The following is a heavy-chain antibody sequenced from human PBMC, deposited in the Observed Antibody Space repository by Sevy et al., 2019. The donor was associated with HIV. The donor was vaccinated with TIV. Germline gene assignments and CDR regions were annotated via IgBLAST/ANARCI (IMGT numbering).Heavy chain of an antibody. D-gene: IGHD2-2*02. J-gene: IGHJ3*02. CDR1: GFTFSSYS. CDR3: ARRYCSLTSCYMHDAFDI. Sequence: GGSLRLSCAASGFTFSSYSMNWVRQAPGKGLEWVSSISDSSNYIYYGDSVKGRFTISRDNAKNSLYLQMNSLRAEDTAVYYCARRYCSLTSCYMHDAFDIWGQGTMVTVS. V-gene: IGHV3-21*01. CDR2: ISDSSNYI.